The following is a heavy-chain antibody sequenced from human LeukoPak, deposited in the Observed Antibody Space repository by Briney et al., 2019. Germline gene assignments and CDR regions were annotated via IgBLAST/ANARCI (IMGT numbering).Heavy chain of an antibody. V-gene: IGHV3-74*01. D-gene: IGHD6-13*01. CDR1: GFTFSAYW. CDR2: INGDGGSR. J-gene: IGHJ4*02. CDR3: ASASSHRTAAGGDY. Sequence: GGSLRLSCAASGFTFSAYWMHWVRQAPGKGLVWVSRINGDGGSRNYADSVKGRFTISRDNTKNTLYLQMSSLRVEDTAVYYCASASSHRTAAGGDYWGQGTLVTVST.